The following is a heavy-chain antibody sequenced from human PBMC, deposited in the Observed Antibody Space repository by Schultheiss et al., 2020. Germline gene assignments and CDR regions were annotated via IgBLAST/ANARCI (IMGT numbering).Heavy chain of an antibody. J-gene: IGHJ4*02. D-gene: IGHD5-12*01. Sequence: GGSLRLSCTASGFTFSSYAMSWVRQAPGKGLEWVAVISYDGRNEDYADSVKGRFTISRDNSKNTLYLQMNSLRAEDTAVYYCAAGYSLFDYWGQGTLVTGSS. V-gene: IGHV3-30*04. CDR1: GFTFSSYA. CDR3: AAGYSLFDY. CDR2: ISYDGRNE.